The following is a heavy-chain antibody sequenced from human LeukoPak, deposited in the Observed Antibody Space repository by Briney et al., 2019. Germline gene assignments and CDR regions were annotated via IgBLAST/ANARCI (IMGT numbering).Heavy chain of an antibody. CDR3: AKDRRRYFDWLLGSYFDY. CDR2: ISYDGSNK. CDR1: GFTFSSYG. Sequence: GGSLGLSCAASGFTFSSYGMHWVRQAPGKGLEWVAVISYDGSNKYYADSVKGRFTISRDNSKNTLYLQMNSLRAEDTAVYYCAKDRRRYFDWLLGSYFDYWGQGTLVTVSS. J-gene: IGHJ4*02. D-gene: IGHD3-9*01. V-gene: IGHV3-30*18.